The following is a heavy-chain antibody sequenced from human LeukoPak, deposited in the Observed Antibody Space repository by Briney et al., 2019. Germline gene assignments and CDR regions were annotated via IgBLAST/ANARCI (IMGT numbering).Heavy chain of an antibody. Sequence: GGSLRLSCAASGFTVSSNYMTWVRQAPGKGLEWVAVIWYDGSNKYYADSVKGRFTISRDNSKNTLYLQMNSLRAEDTAVYYCAKDIRARYCSSTSCPGGAFDIWGQGTMVTVSS. CDR1: GFTVSSNY. V-gene: IGHV3-30*02. J-gene: IGHJ3*02. CDR2: IWYDGSNK. CDR3: AKDIRARYCSSTSCPGGAFDI. D-gene: IGHD2-2*01.